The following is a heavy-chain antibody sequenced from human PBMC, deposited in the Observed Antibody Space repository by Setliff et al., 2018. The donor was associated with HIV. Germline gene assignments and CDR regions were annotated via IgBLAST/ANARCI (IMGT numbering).Heavy chain of an antibody. J-gene: IGHJ5*02. CDR3: ARRIDNSGSLPAKNWFDT. V-gene: IGHV4-4*07. D-gene: IGHD3-10*01. CDR1: GGSISSYY. Sequence: SETLSLTCTVSGGSISSYYWSWIRQPAGKGLEWIGRIYTSGGTNYNPSLKSRVTMSVDTSKNQFSLKLSSVTAADTAVYYCARRIDNSGSLPAKNWFDTWGQGRLVTVS. CDR2: IYTSGGT.